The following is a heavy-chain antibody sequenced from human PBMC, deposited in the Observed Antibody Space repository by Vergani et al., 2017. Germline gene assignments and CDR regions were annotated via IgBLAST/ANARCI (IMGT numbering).Heavy chain of an antibody. CDR2: IIPVLGKT. D-gene: IGHD6-13*01. V-gene: IGHV1-69*09. CDR1: GYTFTSYY. CDR3: ARDWDYSSSYGTY. Sequence: QVQLVQSGAEVKKPGASVKVSCKASGYTFTSYYMHWVRQVPGQGLEWMGRIIPVLGKTKYAQDFQGRLTITADKSTSTAYMELSSLRSEDTAVYYCARDWDYSSSYGTYWGQGTLVTVSS. J-gene: IGHJ4*02.